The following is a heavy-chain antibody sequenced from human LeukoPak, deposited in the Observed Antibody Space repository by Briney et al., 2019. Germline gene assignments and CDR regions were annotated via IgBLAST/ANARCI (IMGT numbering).Heavy chain of an antibody. CDR2: ISSDTGRT. V-gene: IGHV3-23*01. J-gene: IGHJ5*02. Sequence: PGGSLRLSCAATGYTFSNYAINWVRQAPAKGLEWVSTISSDTGRTHYAAPVKGRFTISRDNSKNTVHLQMSSLNAGDTAIYYCAKHDLMETVSTDRNWFDHWGQGTRVTVSS. CDR1: GYTFSNYA. CDR3: AKHDLMETVSTDRNWFDH. D-gene: IGHD4-11*01.